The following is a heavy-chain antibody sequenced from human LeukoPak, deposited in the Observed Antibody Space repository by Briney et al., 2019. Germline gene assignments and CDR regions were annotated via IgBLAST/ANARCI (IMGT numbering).Heavy chain of an antibody. V-gene: IGHV3-23*01. J-gene: IGHJ4*02. Sequence: GGSLRLSCAASGFTFSSYAMSWVRQAPGKGLEWVSGISGSGGSTYFADSVRGRFTISRDNSKNTLFLQMNSLRAEDTAVYYCAKGTPTYYYDSSGLDYWGQGTLVTVSS. CDR3: AKGTPTYYYDSSGLDY. CDR2: ISGSGGST. D-gene: IGHD3-22*01. CDR1: GFTFSSYA.